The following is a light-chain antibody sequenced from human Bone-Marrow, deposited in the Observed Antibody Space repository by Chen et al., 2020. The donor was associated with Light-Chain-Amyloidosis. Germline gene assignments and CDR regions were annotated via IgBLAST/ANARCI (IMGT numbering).Light chain of an antibody. J-gene: IGKJ4*01. V-gene: IGKV4-1*01. CDR1: ESLLYRSNNKNY. Sequence: DILLTQSPASLAVPRAERATINCKSSESLLYRSNNKNYLGWYQQKPGQSPKLLMYWASTRESGVPDRFSGSGSGTDFTLTISSLQAEDVAVYYCQQYYSTLSPTFGGGTKVEIK. CDR2: WAS. CDR3: QQYYSTLSPT.